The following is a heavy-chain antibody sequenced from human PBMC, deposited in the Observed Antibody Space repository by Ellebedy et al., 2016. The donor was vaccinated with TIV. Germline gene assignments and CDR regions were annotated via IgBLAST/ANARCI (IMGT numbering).Heavy chain of an antibody. CDR2: ISSSSFI. V-gene: IGHV3-21*01. CDR3: ARDVAPASMTTRTFDY. Sequence: GESLKISXAASGFIFSTYSMNWVRQAPGKGLEWVSSISSSSFIYYADSVKGRFIISRDNAENSLYLQMNSLRGEDTAVYYCARDVAPASMTTRTFDYWGQGTLVTVSS. D-gene: IGHD5-24*01. CDR1: GFIFSTYS. J-gene: IGHJ4*02.